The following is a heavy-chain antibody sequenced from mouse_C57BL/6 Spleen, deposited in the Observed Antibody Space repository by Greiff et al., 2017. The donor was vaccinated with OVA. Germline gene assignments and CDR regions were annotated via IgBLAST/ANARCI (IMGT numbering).Heavy chain of an antibody. CDR3: TRDRGGYAMDD. Sequence: VQLVESGEGLVKPGGSLKLSCAASVFTFSSYAMSWVRQTPEKRLECVAYISSGGDYIYYADTVKGRFTISRDKDRNTLYLKMSSLKSEDTAMYYCTRDRGGYAMDDWGQGTSVTVSS. D-gene: IGHD3-1*01. CDR1: VFTFSSYA. V-gene: IGHV5-9-1*02. J-gene: IGHJ4*01. CDR2: ISSGGDYI.